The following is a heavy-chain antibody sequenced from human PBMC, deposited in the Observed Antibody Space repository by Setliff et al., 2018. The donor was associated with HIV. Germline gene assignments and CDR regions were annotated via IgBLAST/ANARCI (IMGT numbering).Heavy chain of an antibody. CDR3: ARDRYGDYAYFDY. J-gene: IGHJ4*02. V-gene: IGHV4-39*02. CDR2: IFHTGNT. CDR1: GGSISSFSYY. Sequence: ASETLSLTCTVSGGSISSFSYYWGWIRQPPGKGPEWIGSIFHTGNTYYSPSLKSRVTIFVDTSKNQFSLRLNSVTAADTAVYYCARDRYGDYAYFDYWGQGTLVTVSS. D-gene: IGHD4-17*01.